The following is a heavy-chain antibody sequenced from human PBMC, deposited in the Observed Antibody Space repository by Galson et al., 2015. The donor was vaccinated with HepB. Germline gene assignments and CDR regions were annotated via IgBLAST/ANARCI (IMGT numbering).Heavy chain of an antibody. J-gene: IGHJ5*02. Sequence: SVKVSCKASGYTFTGYYMHWVRQAPGQGLEWMGRINPNSGGTNYAQKFQGRVTMTRDTSISTAYMELSRLRSDDTAVYYCARDRGLRSHNWFDPWGQGALVTVSS. V-gene: IGHV1-2*06. CDR3: ARDRGLRSHNWFDP. D-gene: IGHD5-12*01. CDR2: INPNSGGT. CDR1: GYTFTGYY.